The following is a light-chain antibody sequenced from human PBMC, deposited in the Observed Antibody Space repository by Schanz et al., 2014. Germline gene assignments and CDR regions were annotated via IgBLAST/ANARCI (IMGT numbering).Light chain of an antibody. CDR3: QQYSSYVT. CDR1: QSISSY. J-gene: IGKJ3*01. Sequence: DIQMTQSPSSLSASVGDRVTITCRASQSISSYLNWYQQKPGKAPKLLIYAASSLQSGVPSRFSGSGSGTDFTLTISSLQPEDFATYYCQQYSSYVTFGPGTKVNLK. CDR2: AAS. V-gene: IGKV1-39*01.